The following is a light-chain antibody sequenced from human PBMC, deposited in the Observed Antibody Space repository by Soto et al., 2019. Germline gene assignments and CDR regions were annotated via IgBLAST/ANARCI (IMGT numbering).Light chain of an antibody. Sequence: QSVLTQPPSASGSPGQSVTISCTGTSSDVGGYNYVSWYQQHPGKAPKLMIYEVSKRPSGVPDRFSGSKSGNTASLTISGLQAEDEADYYCSSYTSSPYVFGTGTKVTVL. V-gene: IGLV2-8*01. CDR2: EVS. CDR1: SSDVGGYNY. J-gene: IGLJ1*01. CDR3: SSYTSSPYV.